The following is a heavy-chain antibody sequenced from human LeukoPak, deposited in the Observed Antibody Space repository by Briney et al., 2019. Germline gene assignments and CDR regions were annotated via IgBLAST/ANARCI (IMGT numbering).Heavy chain of an antibody. J-gene: IGHJ4*02. CDR2: INPNSGGT. Sequence: GASVTVSCKASGYTFTGYYMHWVRQAPGQGLEWMGWINPNSGGTNYAQKFQGRVTMTRDTSISTAYMEMSRLRSDDTAVYYCARARYYYGSGIFYYFDYWGQGTLVTVSS. CDR3: ARARYYYGSGIFYYFDY. D-gene: IGHD3-10*01. CDR1: GYTFTGYY. V-gene: IGHV1-2*02.